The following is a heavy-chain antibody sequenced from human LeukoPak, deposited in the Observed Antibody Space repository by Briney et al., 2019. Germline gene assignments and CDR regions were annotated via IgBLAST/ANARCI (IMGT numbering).Heavy chain of an antibody. CDR2: ITTGDGNT. Sequence: ETLSLTCTVSGGSISSSTYSWTWVRQAPGKGPKWVSTITTGDGNTYYADSVKGRFTVSGDDSKNTLYLQMNSLRAEDTAVYYCAKDGGLWVSAHWGDSWGRGTLVTVSS. CDR3: AKDGGLWVSAHWGDS. D-gene: IGHD7-27*01. V-gene: IGHV3-23*01. J-gene: IGHJ4*02. CDR1: GGSISSSTYS.